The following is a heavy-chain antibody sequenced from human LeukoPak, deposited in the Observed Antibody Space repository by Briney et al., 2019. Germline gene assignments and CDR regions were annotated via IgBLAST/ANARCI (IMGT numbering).Heavy chain of an antibody. Sequence: GGSLRLSCAASGFTFSSYGMHWVRQAPGKGLGWVAVISYDGSNKYYADSVKGRFTISRDNSKNTLYLQMNSLRAEDTAVYYCAKVSFDYYDSSGPVDYWGQGTLVTVSS. V-gene: IGHV3-30*18. CDR1: GFTFSSYG. D-gene: IGHD3-22*01. CDR3: AKVSFDYYDSSGPVDY. J-gene: IGHJ4*02. CDR2: ISYDGSNK.